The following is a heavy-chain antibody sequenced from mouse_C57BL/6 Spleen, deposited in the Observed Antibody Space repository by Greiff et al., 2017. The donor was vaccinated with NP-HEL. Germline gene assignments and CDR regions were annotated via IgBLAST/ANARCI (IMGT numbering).Heavy chain of an antibody. CDR3: AREGPGYAMDY. V-gene: IGHV1-18*01. CDR2: INPNNGGT. Sequence: EVQLQQSGPELVKPGASVKLPCKASGYTFTDYNMDWVKQSHGKSLEWIGDINPNNGGTIYNQKFKGKATLTVDKSSSTAYMELRSLTSEDTAVYYCAREGPGYAMDYWGQGTSVTVSS. D-gene: IGHD4-1*01. CDR1: GYTFTDYN. J-gene: IGHJ4*01.